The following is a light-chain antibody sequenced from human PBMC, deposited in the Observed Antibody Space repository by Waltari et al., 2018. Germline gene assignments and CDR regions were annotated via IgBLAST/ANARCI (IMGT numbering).Light chain of an antibody. Sequence: QSVLTQPPSASGTPGQRVTISCSGSSSHIGTNYVYWYQQFPRTAPKLLIYMNNQRPSGVPDRFSASKSGTSASLAISGLRSEDEADYYCAVWDDSLSGRVFGGGTKLTVL. CDR2: MNN. CDR1: SSHIGTNY. J-gene: IGLJ3*02. CDR3: AVWDDSLSGRV. V-gene: IGLV1-47*01.